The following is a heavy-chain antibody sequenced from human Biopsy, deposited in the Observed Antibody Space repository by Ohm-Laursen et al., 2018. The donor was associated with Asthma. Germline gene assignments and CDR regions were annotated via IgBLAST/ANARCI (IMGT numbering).Heavy chain of an antibody. D-gene: IGHD6-6*01. Sequence: GTLSLTCTVSGGSVSSGSYYWSWTRQPPGKGPAWVSYISYSGSTDYNPSLKSRLTISMDTSKNHSSLKVTSVTAADTAVYYCARAISSSSYWYFDLWGRGDLVTVSS. CDR1: GGSVSSGSYY. CDR3: ARAISSSSYWYFDL. V-gene: IGHV4-61*03. J-gene: IGHJ2*01. CDR2: ISYSGST.